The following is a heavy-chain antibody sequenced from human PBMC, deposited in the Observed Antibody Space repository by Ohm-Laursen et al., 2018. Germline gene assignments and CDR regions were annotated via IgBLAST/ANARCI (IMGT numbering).Heavy chain of an antibody. CDR1: GFTFSNYG. CDR2: ISGSGGST. V-gene: IGHV3-23*01. CDR3: ARCKQPRDYYGMDV. D-gene: IGHD6-13*01. Sequence: SLRLSCTASGFTFSNYGMHWVRQGPGKGLEWVSGISGSGGSTSYADSVKGRFTISRDNSKNTLYLQMNSLRADDTAVYYCARCKQPRDYYGMDVWGQGTTVTVSS. J-gene: IGHJ6*02.